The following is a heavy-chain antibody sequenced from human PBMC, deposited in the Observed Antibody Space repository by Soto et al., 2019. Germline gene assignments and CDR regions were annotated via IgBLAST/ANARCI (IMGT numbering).Heavy chain of an antibody. CDR2: IFPSDSDT. V-gene: IGHV5-51*01. CDR1: GYKFTSYW. Sequence: XESLKISCRTSGYKFTSYWIAWVRQVPGKGLEWMGIIFPSDSDTRYSPSFQGQVTISADRSTSTVFLQWASLKASDTAVYFCARKDKSGYFNWFDHSGQGPLVTVSS. CDR3: ARKDKSGYFNWFDH. J-gene: IGHJ5*02. D-gene: IGHD3-22*01.